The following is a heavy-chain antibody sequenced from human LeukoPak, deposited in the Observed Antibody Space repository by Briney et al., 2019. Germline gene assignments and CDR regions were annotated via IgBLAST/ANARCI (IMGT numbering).Heavy chain of an antibody. CDR3: AKEAYYYDSRGYHNYYYYGMDV. CDR2: LVYDGFYK. J-gene: IGHJ6*02. CDR1: GFTFSNYG. D-gene: IGHD3-22*01. Sequence: GGSLRLSCAASGFTFSNYGMHWVRQAPGKGLEWVALLVYDGFYKYYADSVKGRFTISRDDSRDTLYLQLSSLRAEDTAVYYCAKEAYYYDSRGYHNYYYYGMDVWGQGTTVTVSS. V-gene: IGHV3-30*18.